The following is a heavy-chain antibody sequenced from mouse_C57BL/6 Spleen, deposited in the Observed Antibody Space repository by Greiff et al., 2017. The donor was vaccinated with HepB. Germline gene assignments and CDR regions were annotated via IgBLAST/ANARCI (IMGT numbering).Heavy chain of an antibody. CDR1: GYTFTSYW. J-gene: IGHJ2*01. CDR2: IHPNSGST. V-gene: IGHV1-64*01. CDR3: ARSVVGFDY. D-gene: IGHD1-1*01. Sequence: VQLQQPGAELVKPGASVKVSCKASGYTFTSYWMHWVKQRPGQGLEWIGMIHPNSGSTNYNEKFKSKATLTVDKSSSTAYMQLSSLTAEDSAVYYCARSVVGFDYWGQGTTLTVSS.